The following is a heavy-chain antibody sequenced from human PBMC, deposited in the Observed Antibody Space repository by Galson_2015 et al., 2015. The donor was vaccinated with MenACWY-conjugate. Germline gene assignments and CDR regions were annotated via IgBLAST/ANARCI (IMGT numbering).Heavy chain of an antibody. CDR1: GDTFSRYY. V-gene: IGHV1-46*01. D-gene: IGHD2/OR15-2a*01. CDR2: INPGGSST. J-gene: IGHJ4*02. Sequence: SVKVSCKASGDTFSRYYMHWVRQAPGQGLEWMGIINPGGSSTRYAQQFQGRASMTRDTSTSTLYLELSSLKYDDTAVYYCTSGFYYFDHGGQGTQVVVSS. CDR3: TSGFYYFDH.